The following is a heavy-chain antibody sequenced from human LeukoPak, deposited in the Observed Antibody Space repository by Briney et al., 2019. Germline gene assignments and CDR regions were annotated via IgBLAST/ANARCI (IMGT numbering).Heavy chain of an antibody. V-gene: IGHV3-7*01. J-gene: IGHJ4*02. D-gene: IGHD1-26*01. CDR3: ARVSVGAPAFDY. CDR2: INEDGSEK. Sequence: PGGSLRLSCSASGFSCSSYWMSWVRQAPGKGLEWVAHINEDGSEKYYVDSVKGRFFMSRDNAAKSLSLQMNRLRDADTAVYYCARVSVGAPAFDYWGQGNLVTVSS. CDR1: GFSCSSYW.